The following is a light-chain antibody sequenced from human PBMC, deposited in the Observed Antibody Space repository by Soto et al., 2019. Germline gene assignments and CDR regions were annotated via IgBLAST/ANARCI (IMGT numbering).Light chain of an antibody. J-gene: IGKJ1*01. Sequence: DIQMTQSPSTLSASVGDRVTITCRASQSISSWLAWYQQKPGKAPNLLIFDASSLESGVPSRFSGSGSGTEFTLTISSLQPDDFATYYCQQYNSYSKTFGQGTKADI. CDR1: QSISSW. V-gene: IGKV1-5*01. CDR2: DAS. CDR3: QQYNSYSKT.